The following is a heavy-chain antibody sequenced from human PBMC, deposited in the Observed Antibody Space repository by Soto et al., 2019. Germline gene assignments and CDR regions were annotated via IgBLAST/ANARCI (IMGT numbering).Heavy chain of an antibody. CDR2: IKSKTDGGTT. CDR1: GLTFSNAW. CDR3: ITLWVQLWFEGEDI. J-gene: IGHJ3*02. D-gene: IGHD5-18*01. V-gene: IGHV3-15*01. Sequence: PGGSLRLSCAASGLTFSNAWMSWVRQAPGKGLEWVGRIKSKTDGGTTDYAAPVKGRFTISRDDSKNTLYLQMNSLKTEDTAVYYCITLWVQLWFEGEDIWGQGTMVTVSS.